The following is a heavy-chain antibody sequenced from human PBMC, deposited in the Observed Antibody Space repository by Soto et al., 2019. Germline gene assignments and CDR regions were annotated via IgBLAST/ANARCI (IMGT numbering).Heavy chain of an antibody. D-gene: IGHD3-3*01. CDR1: GFTFSSYA. J-gene: IGHJ4*02. V-gene: IGHV3-23*01. CDR2: ISGSGGST. CDR3: AKDPYDFWSGYYTYYFDY. Sequence: GGSLRLSCAASGFTFSSYAMSWVRQAPGKGLEWVSAISGSGGSTYYADSVKGRFTISRDNSKNTLYLQMNSLRAEDTAVYYCAKDPYDFWSGYYTYYFDYWGQGTLVTVSS.